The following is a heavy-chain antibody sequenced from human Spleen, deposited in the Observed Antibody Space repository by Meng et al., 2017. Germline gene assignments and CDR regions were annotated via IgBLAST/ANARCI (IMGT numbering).Heavy chain of an antibody. Sequence: SETLSLTCTVSGGSISSYYWSWIRQPAGKGLEWIGRIYTTGSTNYNPSLKSRVTMSVDTSKNQFSLKLSSVTAADTAVYYCARDKGKMATIPHFDCWGQGTLVTVSS. CDR3: ARDKGKMATIPHFDC. CDR1: GGSISSYY. D-gene: IGHD5-24*01. CDR2: IYTTGST. V-gene: IGHV4-4*07. J-gene: IGHJ4*02.